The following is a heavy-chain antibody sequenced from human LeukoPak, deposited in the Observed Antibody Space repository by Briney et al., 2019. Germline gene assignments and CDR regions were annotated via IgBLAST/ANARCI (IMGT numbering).Heavy chain of an antibody. CDR1: GFTFSSDA. CDR2: ISGSGGST. J-gene: IGHJ4*02. V-gene: IGHV3-23*01. Sequence: GGSLRLSCAVSGFTFSSDAMSWVRQAPGMGLEWVSTISGSGGSTYFADSVKGRFTISRDNSKNTLYLQMNSLTAEDTAEYYCAKDFAVGGRGNFHFWGQGTLVTVSS. D-gene: IGHD3-3*01. CDR3: AKDFAVGGRGNFHF.